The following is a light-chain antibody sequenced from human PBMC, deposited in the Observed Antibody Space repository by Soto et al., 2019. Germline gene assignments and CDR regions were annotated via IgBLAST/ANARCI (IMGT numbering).Light chain of an antibody. Sequence: DVVVTQSPVSLAVSLGERATINCKSSQSLLYSPDNKNYLAWYQQKQGQPPKLLIYWASTRASGVPARFNGSGSGTDFTLTITSLQADDVALYYCHQYYGLPLTFGGGTKVET. CDR1: QSLLYSPDNKNY. J-gene: IGKJ4*01. CDR2: WAS. CDR3: HQYYGLPLT. V-gene: IGKV4-1*01.